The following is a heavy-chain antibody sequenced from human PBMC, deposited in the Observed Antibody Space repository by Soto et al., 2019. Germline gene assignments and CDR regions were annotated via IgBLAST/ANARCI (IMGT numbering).Heavy chain of an antibody. V-gene: IGHV3-7*05. J-gene: IGHJ3*02. CDR1: GFTISAYW. D-gene: IGHD6-13*01. CDR2: INRDGSKK. CDR3: ARDVSPGSSSLYLDAFDI. Sequence: EVQLEESGGDLVQPGGSLRPSCAASGFTISAYWMTWVRQAPGKGLEWVANINRDGSKKSYLDSVRGRFTISRDNVGNSLYLQMDSLRADDTALYYCARDVSPGSSSLYLDAFDIWGQGTMVTVSS.